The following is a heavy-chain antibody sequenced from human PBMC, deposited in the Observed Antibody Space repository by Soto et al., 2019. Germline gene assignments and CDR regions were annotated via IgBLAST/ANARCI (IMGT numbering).Heavy chain of an antibody. Sequence: AGGSLRLSCAASGFTFSSYGMHWVRRAPGKGLEWVAVISYDGSNKYYADSVKGRFTISRDNSKNTLYLQMNSLRAEDTAVYYCAKGYSYPGYYYYYYGMDVWGQGTTVTVSS. D-gene: IGHD5-18*01. CDR3: AKGYSYPGYYYYYYGMDV. CDR1: GFTFSSYG. CDR2: ISYDGSNK. V-gene: IGHV3-30*18. J-gene: IGHJ6*02.